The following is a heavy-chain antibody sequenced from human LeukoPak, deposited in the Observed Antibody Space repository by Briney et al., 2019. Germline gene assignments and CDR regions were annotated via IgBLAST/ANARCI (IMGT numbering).Heavy chain of an antibody. Sequence: GGSLRLSCAASGFTFSSYAMSWVRQAPGKGLEWVSAISGSGGSTYYADSVKGRFTISRDNSKNTLYLQMNSLRAEDTAVYYCATRRLTFYSSSTEYFQHWGQGTLVTVSS. CDR1: GFTFSSYA. CDR3: ATRRLTFYSSSTEYFQH. V-gene: IGHV3-23*01. D-gene: IGHD6-6*01. J-gene: IGHJ1*01. CDR2: ISGSGGST.